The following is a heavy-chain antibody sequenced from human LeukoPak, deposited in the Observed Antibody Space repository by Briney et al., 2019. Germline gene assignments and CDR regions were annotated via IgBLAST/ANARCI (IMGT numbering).Heavy chain of an antibody. D-gene: IGHD5-12*01. V-gene: IGHV4-59*01. Sequence: SETLSLTCTVSGGSINSYYWSWIRQPPGKGLEWIGYIYYSGSTKYNPSLKSGVTISVDTSKNQFSLKLRSVTAADTAVYYCARGGSGYDSFYYYGMDVWGQGTTVTVSS. CDR2: IYYSGST. J-gene: IGHJ6*02. CDR3: ARGGSGYDSFYYYGMDV. CDR1: GGSINSYY.